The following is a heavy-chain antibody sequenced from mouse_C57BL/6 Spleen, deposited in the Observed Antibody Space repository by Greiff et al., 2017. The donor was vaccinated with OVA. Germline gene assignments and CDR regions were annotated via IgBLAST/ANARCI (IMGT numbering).Heavy chain of an antibody. D-gene: IGHD2-4*01. V-gene: IGHV3-6*01. CDR2: ISYDGSN. CDR1: GYSITSGYY. J-gene: IGHJ4*01. CDR3: ARGDYDFLMDY. Sequence: EVKVEESGPGLVKPSQSLSLTCSVTGYSITSGYYWNWIRQFPGNKLEWMGYISYDGSNNYNPSLKNRISITRDTSKNQFFLKLNSVTTEDTATYYCARGDYDFLMDYWGQGTSVTVSS.